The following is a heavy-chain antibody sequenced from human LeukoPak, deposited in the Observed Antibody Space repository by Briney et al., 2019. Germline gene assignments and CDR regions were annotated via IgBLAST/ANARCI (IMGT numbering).Heavy chain of an antibody. CDR2: ISWNSGSI. D-gene: IGHD4-17*01. V-gene: IGHV3-9*01. J-gene: IGHJ6*02. Sequence: PGRSLRLSCAASGFTFDDYAMHWVRQAPGKGLEWVSGISWNSGSIGYADSVKGRFTISRDNAKNSLYLQMNSLRAEDTALYYCAKDLATVTTPYYYYGMDVWGQGTTVTVSS. CDR1: GFTFDDYA. CDR3: AKDLATVTTPYYYYGMDV.